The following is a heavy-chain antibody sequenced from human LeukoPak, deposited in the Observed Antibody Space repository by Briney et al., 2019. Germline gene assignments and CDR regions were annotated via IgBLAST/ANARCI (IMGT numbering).Heavy chain of an antibody. J-gene: IGHJ3*02. CDR3: ARDRGIVVPQGAFDI. D-gene: IGHD2-15*01. CDR1: GGTFSSYA. CDR2: IIPIFGTA. V-gene: IGHV1-69*05. Sequence: ASVKVSCKASGGTFSSYAISWVRQAPGQGLEWMGRIIPIFGTANYAQKFQGGVTITTDESTSTAYMELSSLRSEDTAVYYCARDRGIVVPQGAFDIWGQGTMVTVSS.